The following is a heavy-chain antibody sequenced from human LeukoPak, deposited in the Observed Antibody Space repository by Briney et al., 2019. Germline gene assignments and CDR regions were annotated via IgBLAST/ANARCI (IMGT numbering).Heavy chain of an antibody. CDR1: GFTFNTYT. CDR2: ISSSSTTI. D-gene: IGHD6-19*01. J-gene: IGHJ5*02. Sequence: GGSLRLSCAASGFTFNTYTMIWVRQAPGKGLEWISYISSSSTTIYYADSVKGRFTVSRDNAKNSLYLQMNSLRAEDTAVYYCARTRGIAVADVDPWGQGTLATVSS. V-gene: IGHV3-48*01. CDR3: ARTRGIAVADVDP.